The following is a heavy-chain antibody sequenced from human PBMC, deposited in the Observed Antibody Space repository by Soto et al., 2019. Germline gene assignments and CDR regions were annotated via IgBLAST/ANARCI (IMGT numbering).Heavy chain of an antibody. CDR3: AKETAGTWPWDWFDP. J-gene: IGHJ5*02. D-gene: IGHD6-19*01. CDR1: GFPFSANA. CDR2: ISGSGGST. V-gene: IGHV3-23*01. Sequence: GGSLRLSCAASGFPFSANAMSWVGQAPGKGLEWVSAISGSGGSTYYADSVKGRFTISRDNSKNTLYLQMNSLRAEDTAVYYCAKETAGTWPWDWFDPWGQGTLVTVSS.